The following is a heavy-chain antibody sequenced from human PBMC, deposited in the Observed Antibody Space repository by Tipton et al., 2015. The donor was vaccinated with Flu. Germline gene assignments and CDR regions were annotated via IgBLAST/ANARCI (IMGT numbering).Heavy chain of an antibody. Sequence: LRLSCSVSGGSISGSAYYWNWIRQHPGKGLEWIGYIFYNGNTFYNPSLNGRASISVDMSANQFSLTLTSVTVADTAVYYCARKGIKASGGVGFDIWGEGAAVTVSS. V-gene: IGHV4-31*03. CDR3: ARKGIKASGGVGFDI. CDR2: IFYNGNT. D-gene: IGHD1-14*01. J-gene: IGHJ3*02. CDR1: GGSISGSAYY.